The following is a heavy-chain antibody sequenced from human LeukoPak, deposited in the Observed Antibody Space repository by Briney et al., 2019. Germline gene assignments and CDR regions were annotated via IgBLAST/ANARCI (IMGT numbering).Heavy chain of an antibody. CDR1: GGSISSYY. D-gene: IGHD2-2*01. CDR3: ARMVPAGTHNY. Sequence: PSETLSLTCTVSGGSISSYYWSWIRQPPGKGLEWIGHIYASGSNDYNPSLKSRVTMSLDMAKNQFSLRLTSVTAADTAVYFCARMVPAGTHNYWGQGLLVTVSS. V-gene: IGHV4-4*07. CDR2: IYASGSN. J-gene: IGHJ4*02.